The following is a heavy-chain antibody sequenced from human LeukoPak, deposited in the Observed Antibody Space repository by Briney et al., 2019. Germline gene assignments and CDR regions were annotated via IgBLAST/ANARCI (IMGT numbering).Heavy chain of an antibody. J-gene: IGHJ4*02. CDR2: INHSGST. Sequence: PSETLSLTCAVYGGSFSGYYWSWIRQPPRKGLEWIGEINHSGSTNYNPSLKRRVTISVDTSKNQFSLKLSSVTAADTAVYYCARGGVVVPATLQGGSGFDYWGQGTLVTVSS. V-gene: IGHV4-34*01. D-gene: IGHD2-2*01. CDR3: ARGGVVVPATLQGGSGFDY. CDR1: GGSFSGYY.